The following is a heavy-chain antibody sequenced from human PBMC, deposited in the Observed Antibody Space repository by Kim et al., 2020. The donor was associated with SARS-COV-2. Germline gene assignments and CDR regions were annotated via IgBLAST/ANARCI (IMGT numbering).Heavy chain of an antibody. V-gene: IGHV3-73*01. CDR3: TRRPHDNSGPPLDY. J-gene: IGHJ4*02. Sequence: GGSLRLSCAASGFTFTGSTMHWVRQASGKGLEWVGHIRNKANTYATSYAASVKGRFTISRDDWKNTAYLQMNSLKTEDTAVYYCTRRPHDNSGPPLDYWGQGTLVTVSS. CDR2: IRNKANTYAT. D-gene: IGHD3-22*01. CDR1: GFTFTGST.